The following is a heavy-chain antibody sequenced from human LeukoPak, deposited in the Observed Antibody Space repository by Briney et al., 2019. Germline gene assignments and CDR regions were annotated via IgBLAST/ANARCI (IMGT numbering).Heavy chain of an antibody. V-gene: IGHV3-21*01. D-gene: IGHD6-13*01. CDR1: GFTFSSYS. Sequence: PGGSLRLSCAASGFTFSSYSMNWVGQAPGKGLEGVSSISSSSSYIYYADSVKGRFTISRDNAKNSLYLQMNSLRAEDTAVYYCARDESPQQLADYWGQGTLVTVSS. J-gene: IGHJ4*02. CDR2: ISSSSSYI. CDR3: ARDESPQQLADY.